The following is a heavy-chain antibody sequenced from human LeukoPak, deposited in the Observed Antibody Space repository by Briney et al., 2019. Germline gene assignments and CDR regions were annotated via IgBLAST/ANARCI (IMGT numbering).Heavy chain of an antibody. Sequence: GGSLRLSCAVSGFTFSSYGMRWVRQAPGKGLEWVAVISYDGSNKYYADSVKGRFTISRDNSKNTLYLQMNSLRAEDTAVYYCAKDRALYYYYYGMDVWGQGTTVTVSS. CDR2: ISYDGSNK. J-gene: IGHJ6*02. V-gene: IGHV3-30*18. CDR1: GFTFSSYG. CDR3: AKDRALYYYYYGMDV.